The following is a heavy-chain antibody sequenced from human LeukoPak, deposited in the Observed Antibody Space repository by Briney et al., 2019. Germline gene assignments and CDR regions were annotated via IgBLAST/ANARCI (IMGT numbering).Heavy chain of an antibody. CDR3: ARDLGPHRSSPNTGAFDI. Sequence: GGSLRLSCAASGFTFSSYEMNWVRQAPGKGLEWVSYISSSGSTIYYADSVKGRFTISRDNAKTSLYLQMTNLRADDTAVYYCARDLGPHRSSPNTGAFDIWGQGTVVTVSS. CDR2: ISSSGSTI. V-gene: IGHV3-48*03. CDR1: GFTFSSYE. D-gene: IGHD6-6*01. J-gene: IGHJ3*02.